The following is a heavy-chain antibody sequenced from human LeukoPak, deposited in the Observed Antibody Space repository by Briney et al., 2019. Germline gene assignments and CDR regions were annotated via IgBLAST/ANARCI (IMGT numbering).Heavy chain of an antibody. V-gene: IGHV3-74*01. J-gene: IGHJ3*02. CDR2: INSDGSST. Sequence: PGGSLRLSCAASGFTFSTYWMHWVRQAPGKGLVWVSHINSDGSSTSYADSVKGRFTISRDNSKNTVFLEMSSLRAEDTAVYHCARDRYFGSDGFDIWGPGTMVIVSS. CDR3: ARDRYFGSDGFDI. D-gene: IGHD3-10*01. CDR1: GFTFSTYW.